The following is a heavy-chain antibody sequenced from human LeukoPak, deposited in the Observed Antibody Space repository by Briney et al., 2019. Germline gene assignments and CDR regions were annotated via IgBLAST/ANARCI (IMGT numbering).Heavy chain of an antibody. CDR2: IYTSGST. CDR1: GGSISSYY. D-gene: IGHD3-22*01. V-gene: IGHV4-4*09. J-gene: IGHJ6*03. CDR3: AIGPYDSSGENYYYYMDV. Sequence: SETLSLTCTVCGGSISSYYWSWIRQPPGKGLEWIGYIYTSGSTNYNPSLKSRVTISVDTSKNQFSLKLSSVTAADTAVYYCAIGPYDSSGENYYYYMDVWGKGTTVTVSS.